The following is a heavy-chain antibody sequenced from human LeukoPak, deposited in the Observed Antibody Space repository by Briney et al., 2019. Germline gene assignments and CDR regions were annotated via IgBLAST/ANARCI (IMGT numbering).Heavy chain of an antibody. J-gene: IGHJ4*02. CDR3: ARDSSSWAIDY. Sequence: GGSLRLSCAASGFTFSSYSMNWVRQAPGKGLEWVSSISSSSSYIYYADSVKGRFTISRDNAKNSLYLRMNSLRAEDTAVYYCARDSSSWAIDYWGPGTLVTVSS. CDR2: ISSSSSYI. V-gene: IGHV3-21*01. CDR1: GFTFSSYS. D-gene: IGHD6-13*01.